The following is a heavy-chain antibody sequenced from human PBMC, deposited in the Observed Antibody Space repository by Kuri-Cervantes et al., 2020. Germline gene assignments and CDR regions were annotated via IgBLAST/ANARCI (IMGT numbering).Heavy chain of an antibody. Sequence: LSLTCAASGFTFSSYGMHWVRQAPGKGLEWVAVIWYDGSNKYYADSVKGRITISRDNSKNTLYLQMSTLRAEDTAVYYCAREPPPQQLRRNYYYGMDVWGQGTTVTVSS. CDR3: AREPPPQQLRRNYYYGMDV. CDR1: GFTFSSYG. CDR2: IWYDGSNK. D-gene: IGHD5-24*01. V-gene: IGHV3-33*01. J-gene: IGHJ6*02.